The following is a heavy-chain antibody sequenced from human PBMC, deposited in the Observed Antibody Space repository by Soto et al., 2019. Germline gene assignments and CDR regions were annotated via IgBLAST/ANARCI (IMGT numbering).Heavy chain of an antibody. D-gene: IGHD1-7*01. V-gene: IGHV3-11*01. CDR1: GFKISDFY. CDR2: ISSSGSTI. J-gene: IGHJ6*03. CDR3: AREAGTTDYYYYMDV. Sequence: SLRLFCAASGFKISDFYFGWIRKATEKGLEWVSYISSSGSTIYYADSVKGRFTISRDNAKNSLYLQMNSLRAEDTAVYYCAREAGTTDYYYYMDVWGKGTTVTVSS.